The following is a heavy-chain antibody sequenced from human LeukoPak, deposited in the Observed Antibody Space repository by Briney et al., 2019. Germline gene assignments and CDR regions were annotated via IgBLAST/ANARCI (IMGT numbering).Heavy chain of an antibody. V-gene: IGHV1-18*04. CDR2: LSTDNGDT. Sequence: ASVKVSCKPSGYSFTAYYMHWVRQAPGQGLEWMGWLSTDNGDTNYAKKFQGRVTMTTDTSTTTAHMELRSLTSDDTGIYYGARRGGIGPKRDYFDYWGPGTLVTVSS. D-gene: IGHD3-16*01. CDR1: GYSFTAYY. CDR3: ARRGGIGPKRDYFDY. J-gene: IGHJ4*02.